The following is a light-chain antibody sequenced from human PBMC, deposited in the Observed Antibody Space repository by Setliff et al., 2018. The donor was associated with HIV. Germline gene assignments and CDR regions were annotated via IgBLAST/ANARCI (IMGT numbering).Light chain of an antibody. CDR2: DNT. Sequence: QSVLTQPASVSGSPGQSITISCTGTSSDIGGYNFVSWYQQYPGEAPKLIISDNTKRPSGVSDRFSASKSGNTSSLTISGLRAEYEADYYCSSYTSSSTYVFGLGTKVTVL. CDR3: SSYTSSSTYV. V-gene: IGLV2-14*03. CDR1: SSDIGGYNF. J-gene: IGLJ1*01.